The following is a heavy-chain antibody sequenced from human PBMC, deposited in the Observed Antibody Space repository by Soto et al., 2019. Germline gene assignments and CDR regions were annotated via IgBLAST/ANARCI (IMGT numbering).Heavy chain of an antibody. CDR1: GGTFSSYA. CDR2: IIPIFGTA. V-gene: IGHV1-69*13. J-gene: IGHJ6*02. D-gene: IGHD3-3*01. Sequence: SVKVSCKASGGTFSSYAISWVRQAPGQGLEWMGGIIPIFGTANYAQKFQGRVTITADESTSTAYMELSSLRSEDTAVYYCAGSPRREFATGLIAIFGVVPPYYYYGMDVWGQGTTVTVSS. CDR3: AGSPRREFATGLIAIFGVVPPYYYYGMDV.